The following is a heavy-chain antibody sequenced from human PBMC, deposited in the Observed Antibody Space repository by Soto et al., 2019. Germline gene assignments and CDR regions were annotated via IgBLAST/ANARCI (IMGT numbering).Heavy chain of an antibody. J-gene: IGHJ5*02. CDR1: GGTFSSYA. V-gene: IGHV1-69*13. Sequence: GASVKVSCKASGGTFSSYAISWVRQAPGQGLEWMGGIIPIFGTANYAQKFQGRVTITADESTSTAYMELSSLRSEDTAVYYCAGRPRGWFDPWGQGXLVTVYS. CDR3: AGRPRGWFDP. D-gene: IGHD3-16*01. CDR2: IIPIFGTA.